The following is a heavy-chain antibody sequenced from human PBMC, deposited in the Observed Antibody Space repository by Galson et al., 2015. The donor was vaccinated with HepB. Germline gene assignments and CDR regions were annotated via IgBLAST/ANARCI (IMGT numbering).Heavy chain of an antibody. D-gene: IGHD4-11*01. CDR1: GFTFSSYA. J-gene: IGHJ6*02. V-gene: IGHV3-23*01. CDR2: ISDTGGST. CDR3: AKPLYSQYYYYGMDV. Sequence: SLRLSCAASGFTFSSYAMRWVRQAPGKGLEWVSAISDTGGSTFYADSVKGRFTISRDNSKNTLSLQINTLRADDTAVYYCAKPLYSQYYYYGMDVWGPGTTVTVSS.